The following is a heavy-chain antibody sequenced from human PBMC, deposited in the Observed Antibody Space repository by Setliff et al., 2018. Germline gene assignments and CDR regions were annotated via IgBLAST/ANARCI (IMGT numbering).Heavy chain of an antibody. CDR2: IYPRGSDT. CDR3: ARGAYYYESSGYPPMV. D-gene: IGHD3-22*01. V-gene: IGHV5-51*01. J-gene: IGHJ4*02. Sequence: GESLKISCKGSGYSFTSHWIGWVRQMPGKGLEWMGIIYPRGSDTRYSPSFQGRFTISRDNAQNTLYLQMNSLRAEDTAVYYCARGAYYYESSGYPPMVWGQGTLVTVSS. CDR1: GYSFTSHW.